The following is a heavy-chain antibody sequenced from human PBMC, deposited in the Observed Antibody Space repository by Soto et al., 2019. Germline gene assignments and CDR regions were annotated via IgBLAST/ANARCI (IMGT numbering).Heavy chain of an antibody. CDR1: GFTFSSYS. Sequence: GGSLRLSRAASGFTFSSYSMNWVRQAPGKGLEWVSSVSSSSSYIYYADSVKGRFTISRDNAKNSLYLQMNSLRAEDTAVYYCARDLGYKAQKYYFDYWGQGTLVTVSS. CDR3: ARDLGYKAQKYYFDY. CDR2: VSSSSSYI. V-gene: IGHV3-21*01. D-gene: IGHD1-20*01. J-gene: IGHJ4*02.